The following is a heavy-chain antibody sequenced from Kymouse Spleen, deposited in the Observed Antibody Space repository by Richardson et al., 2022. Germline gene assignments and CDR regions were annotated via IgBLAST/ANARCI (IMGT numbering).Heavy chain of an antibody. CDR3: TVADIVATIGVAAAGTFDY. J-gene: IGHJ4*02. D-gene: IGHD5-12*01. Sequence: EVQLVESGGGLVQPGGSLKLSCAASGFTFSGSAMHWVRQASGKGLEWVGRIRSKANSYATAYAASVKGRFTISRDDSKNTAYLQMNSLKTEDTAVYYCTVADIVATIGVAAAGTFDYWGQGTLVTVSS. V-gene: IGHV3-73*02. CDR2: IRSKANSYAT. CDR1: GFTFSGSA.